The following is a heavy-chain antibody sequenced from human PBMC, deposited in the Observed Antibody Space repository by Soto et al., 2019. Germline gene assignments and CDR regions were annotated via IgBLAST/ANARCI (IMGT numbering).Heavy chain of an antibody. CDR2: MNPNSGNT. J-gene: IGHJ4*02. D-gene: IGHD3-10*01. CDR1: VYTFTSYD. CDR3: ARDWYYYGSGSYYPFDY. Sequence: XSVKVSCKASVYTFTSYDINWVRQATGQGLEWMGWMNPNSGNTGYAQKFQGRVTMTRNTSISTAYMELSSLRSEDTAVYYCARDWYYYGSGSYYPFDYWGQGTLVTVSS. V-gene: IGHV1-8*01.